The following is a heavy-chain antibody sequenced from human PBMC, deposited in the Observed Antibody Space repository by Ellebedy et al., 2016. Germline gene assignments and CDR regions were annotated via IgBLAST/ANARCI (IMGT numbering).Heavy chain of an antibody. CDR3: AGVGGSGSYYYYYYYMDV. CDR1: GGSISSYY. Sequence: SETLSLXXTVSGGSISSYYWSWIRQPPGKGLEWIGYIYYSGSTNYNPSLKSRVTISVDTSKNQFSLKLSSVTAADTAVYYCAGVGGSGSYYYYYYYMDVWGKGTTVTVSS. D-gene: IGHD3-10*01. J-gene: IGHJ6*03. CDR2: IYYSGST. V-gene: IGHV4-59*08.